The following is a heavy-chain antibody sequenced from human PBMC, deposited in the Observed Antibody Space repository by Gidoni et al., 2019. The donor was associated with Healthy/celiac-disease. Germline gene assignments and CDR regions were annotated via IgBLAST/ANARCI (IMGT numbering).Heavy chain of an antibody. CDR3: ARLGGSSNYYYYYGMDV. V-gene: IGHV4-31*03. CDR1: GGSISSSGYY. CDR2: IYYSGST. J-gene: IGHJ6*02. D-gene: IGHD2-15*01. Sequence: QVQLQESGPGLVKPSQTLSLTCTVSGGSISSSGYYWSWIRQHPGKGLEWIGYIYYSGSTYYNPSLKSRVTISVDTSKNQFSLKLSSVTAADTAVYYCARLGGSSNYYYYYGMDVWGQGTTVTVSS.